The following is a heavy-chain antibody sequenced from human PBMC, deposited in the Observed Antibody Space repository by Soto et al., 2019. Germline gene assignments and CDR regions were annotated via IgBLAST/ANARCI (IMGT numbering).Heavy chain of an antibody. CDR3: VDMMIARGAFDF. Sequence: GGSLRLSCSASGFAFSSYAMHWVRQTPGKGLEYVSAISPQGGSTYYADSVKGRFTISRDDSKNTVYLQMSSLRPDDTAVYYCVDMMIARGAFDFWGQGTLVTVSS. J-gene: IGHJ4*02. CDR1: GFAFSSYA. D-gene: IGHD2-21*01. V-gene: IGHV3-64D*06. CDR2: ISPQGGST.